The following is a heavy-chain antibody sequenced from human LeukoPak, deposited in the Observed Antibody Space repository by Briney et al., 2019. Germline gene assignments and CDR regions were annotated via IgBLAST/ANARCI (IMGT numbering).Heavy chain of an antibody. J-gene: IGHJ4*02. V-gene: IGHV3-33*08. D-gene: IGHD6-19*01. Sequence: PGGSLRLSCAASGFTFSRHGMHWVRQAPGKGLEWVAAIWYDGSDKYYADSVKGRFTISRDNSKNMLYLQMDSLRAEDTALYYCARLWGAVSGYFDYWGQGTLVTVSS. CDR3: ARLWGAVSGYFDY. CDR2: IWYDGSDK. CDR1: GFTFSRHG.